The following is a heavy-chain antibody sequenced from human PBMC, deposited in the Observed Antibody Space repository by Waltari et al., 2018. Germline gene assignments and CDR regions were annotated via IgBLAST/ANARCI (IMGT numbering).Heavy chain of an antibody. V-gene: IGHV1-2*02. J-gene: IGHJ1*01. D-gene: IGHD2-21*02. Sequence: QVQLVQSGAEVKKPGASVKVSCKASGYTFTGYYMHWVRQAPGQGLEWVGWINPNTGGTDYAQKVQGRVTMTRDTAISTAYMELNSLKSDDTAVYYCARGGNFAEYFQLWGQGTLVTVSS. CDR3: ARGGNFAEYFQL. CDR1: GYTFTGYY. CDR2: INPNTGGT.